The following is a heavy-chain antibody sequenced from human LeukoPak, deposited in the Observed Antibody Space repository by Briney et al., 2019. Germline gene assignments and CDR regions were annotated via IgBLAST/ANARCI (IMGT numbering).Heavy chain of an antibody. D-gene: IGHD4-11*01. CDR1: GYTLTELS. V-gene: IGHV1-24*01. CDR2: FDPEDGET. Sequence: ASVKVSCKVSGYTLTELSMHWVRQAPGKGLEWMGGFDPEDGETIYAQKFHGRVTMTEDTSTDTAYMELSSLRSEDTAVYYCATAHSNYNYYGMDVWGQGTTVTVSS. CDR3: ATAHSNYNYYGMDV. J-gene: IGHJ6*02.